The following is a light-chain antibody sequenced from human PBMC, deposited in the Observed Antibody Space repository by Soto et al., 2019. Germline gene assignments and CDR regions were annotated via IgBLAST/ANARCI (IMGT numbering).Light chain of an antibody. Sequence: DIGMTQSPATLSASVGYRVTVTCRASQSISSWLAWYQQKPGKAPKLLIYDASSLESGVPSRFSGSGSGTEFTLTITSLQHEDFATYYCQQYDSYPWTFGQGTKVDIK. CDR2: DAS. V-gene: IGKV1-5*01. CDR3: QQYDSYPWT. J-gene: IGKJ1*01. CDR1: QSISSW.